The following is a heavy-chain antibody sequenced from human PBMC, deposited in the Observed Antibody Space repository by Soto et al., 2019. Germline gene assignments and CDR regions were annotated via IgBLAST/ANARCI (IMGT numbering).Heavy chain of an antibody. CDR2: IYYSGST. Sequence: SETLSLTCTVSGGSISSYYWSWIRQPPGKGLEWIGYIYYSGSTNYNPSLKSRVTISVDTSKNQFSLKLSSVTAADTAVYHCARLQYYFDYWGQGTLVTVSS. CDR3: ARLQYYFDY. J-gene: IGHJ4*02. CDR1: GGSISSYY. V-gene: IGHV4-59*01.